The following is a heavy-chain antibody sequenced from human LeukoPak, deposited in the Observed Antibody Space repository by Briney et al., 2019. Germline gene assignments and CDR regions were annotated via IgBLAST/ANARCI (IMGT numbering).Heavy chain of an antibody. CDR2: ISSSSSYI. D-gene: IGHD3-3*01. Sequence: PGGSLRLSCAASGFTFSSYSMNWVRQAPGKGLEWVSSISSSSSYIYYADSVKGRFTISRDNAKNSLYLQMNSLRAEDTAVYYCARDSGDFWSGLYYYYYYMDVWGKGTTVTVSS. CDR3: ARDSGDFWSGLYYYYYYMDV. V-gene: IGHV3-21*01. CDR1: GFTFSSYS. J-gene: IGHJ6*03.